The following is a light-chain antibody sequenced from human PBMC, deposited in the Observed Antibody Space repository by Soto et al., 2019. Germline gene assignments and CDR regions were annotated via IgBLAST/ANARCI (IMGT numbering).Light chain of an antibody. CDR1: QRVGSN. J-gene: IGKJ1*01. V-gene: IGKV3-15*01. Sequence: EIGMTQSPATLSVSPGERATLSCRASQRVGSNLSVYQQKPGQAPRLHMYGASTRATGVPARFSGSGSGAEFTLTISSLQSEDFAVYYCQQYKNRPPWTFGQGTKVEIE. CDR2: GAS. CDR3: QQYKNRPPWT.